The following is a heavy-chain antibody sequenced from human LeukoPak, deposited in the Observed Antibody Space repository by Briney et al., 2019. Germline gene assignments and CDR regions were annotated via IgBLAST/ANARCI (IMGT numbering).Heavy chain of an antibody. V-gene: IGHV3-74*01. Sequence: GGSLRLSCAASGFTFSSYWMHWVRQAPGQGLVWVSRINSDGSSTSYADSVKGRFTISRDNAKNTLYLQMNSLRVEDTAVYYCAREGLAAAIGSWGQGTLVTVSS. D-gene: IGHD6-13*01. CDR2: INSDGSST. CDR1: GFTFSSYW. CDR3: AREGLAAAIGS. J-gene: IGHJ4*02.